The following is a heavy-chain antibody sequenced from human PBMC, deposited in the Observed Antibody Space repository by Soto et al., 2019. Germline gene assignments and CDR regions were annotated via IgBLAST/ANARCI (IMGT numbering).Heavy chain of an antibody. CDR3: ARGGGFDSFDY. V-gene: IGHV4-30-2*01. J-gene: IGHJ4*02. Sequence: QLQLHMSGSGLVKSSQTLSLTCTVSGASITYGAYSWSWIRQTPGKGLEWIGYINHLETTFYNPSFESRLTLSIDRTKNQFSLNLKSMSAADRAVYFCARGGGFDSFDYWGQGILVTVSS. CDR2: INHLETT. D-gene: IGHD3-10*01. CDR1: GASITYGAYS.